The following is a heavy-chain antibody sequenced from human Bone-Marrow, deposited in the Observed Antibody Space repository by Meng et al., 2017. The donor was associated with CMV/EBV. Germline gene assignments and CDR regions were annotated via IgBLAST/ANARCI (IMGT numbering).Heavy chain of an antibody. J-gene: IGHJ4*02. CDR1: GFTFSSYW. CDR2: IKQDGSEK. CDR3: AREGFLGFLEWLPPDY. Sequence: GESLKIYCAASGFTFSSYWMSWVRQAPGKGLEWVANIKQDGSEKYYVDSVKGRFTISRDNAKNSLYLQMNSLRAEDTAVYYCAREGFLGFLEWLPPDYWGQGTLVTVSS. D-gene: IGHD3-3*01. V-gene: IGHV3-7*01.